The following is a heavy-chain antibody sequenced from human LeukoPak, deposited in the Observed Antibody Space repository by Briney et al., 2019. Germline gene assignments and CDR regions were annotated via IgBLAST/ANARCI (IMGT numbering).Heavy chain of an antibody. Sequence: GESLKISCKRSGYRFSSYWIGWVRQMPGKGLEWMGIIYPGDSETRYSPSFQGQVTISADKSISTAYLQWSSLKASDTAMYYCVRALGYCSSGSCYYYDYWGQGTLVTVSS. CDR1: GYRFSSYW. J-gene: IGHJ4*02. V-gene: IGHV5-51*01. CDR2: IYPGDSET. CDR3: VRALGYCSSGSCYYYDY. D-gene: IGHD2-15*01.